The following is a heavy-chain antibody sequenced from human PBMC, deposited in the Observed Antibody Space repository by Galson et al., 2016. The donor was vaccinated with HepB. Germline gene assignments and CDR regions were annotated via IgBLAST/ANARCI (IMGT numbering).Heavy chain of an antibody. Sequence: TLSLTCTVSGGSISNDFYYWSWVRQPAGKGPEWIGRFYPSGSTNYNPSLKSRVIISVDTSKNQFSLRLRSVTAADTAVYYCAREYRSLYRFYFANWGQGTLVTVSS. J-gene: IGHJ4*02. CDR1: GGSISNDFYY. V-gene: IGHV4-61*02. CDR3: AREYRSLYRFYFAN. D-gene: IGHD2-2*02. CDR2: FYPSGST.